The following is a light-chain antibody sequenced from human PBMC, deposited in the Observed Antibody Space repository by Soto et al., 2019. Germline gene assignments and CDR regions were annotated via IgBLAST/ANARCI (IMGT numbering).Light chain of an antibody. CDR2: DAS. Sequence: DIQMTQSPSTLSASVGDRVTITCRASQSISSWLAWYQQKPGKAPKLLIYDASSLESGVPSRFSGSGSETEFTLTISSLQPDDFATYYCQQSWTFGQGTKVEIK. CDR1: QSISSW. V-gene: IGKV1-5*01. J-gene: IGKJ1*01. CDR3: QQSWT.